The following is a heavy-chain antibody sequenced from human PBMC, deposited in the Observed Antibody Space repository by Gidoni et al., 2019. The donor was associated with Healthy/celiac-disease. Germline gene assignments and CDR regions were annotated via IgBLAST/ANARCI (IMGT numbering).Heavy chain of an antibody. CDR1: GYNFTSYY. CDR2: INPGGGST. Sequence: QVQLVQSGAEVKKPGASVKVSCKASGYNFTSYYMHWVRQAPGKGLEWMGIINPGGGSTSYAQKFQGRVTMTRDTSTSTVYMELSSLRSEDTAVYYCARDEDSGYGGSYYGMDVWGQGTTVTVSS. CDR3: ARDEDSGYGGSYYGMDV. D-gene: IGHD5-12*01. V-gene: IGHV1-46*01. J-gene: IGHJ6*02.